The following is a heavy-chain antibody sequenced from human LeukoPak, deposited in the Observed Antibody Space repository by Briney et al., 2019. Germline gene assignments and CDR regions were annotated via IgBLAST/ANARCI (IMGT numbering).Heavy chain of an antibody. D-gene: IGHD1-26*01. CDR1: GYTFTNYG. Sequence: ASVKVSCKASGYTFTNYGISWVRQAPGQGLEWMGWISAYNGNTNYAQKLQGRVTMTTDTSTSTAYMELRSLRSDDTAVYYCARDLTPLAVGATSHFDYWGQGTLVTVSS. V-gene: IGHV1-18*01. J-gene: IGHJ4*02. CDR2: ISAYNGNT. CDR3: ARDLTPLAVGATSHFDY.